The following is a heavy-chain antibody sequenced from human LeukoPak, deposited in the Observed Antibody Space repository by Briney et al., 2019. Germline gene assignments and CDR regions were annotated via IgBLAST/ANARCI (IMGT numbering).Heavy chain of an antibody. CDR2: IKSDGSST. Sequence: GGSLRLSCAASGFTFSRYWMHWVRPAPGKGLVWVSCIKSDGSSTSIADSAKGRFTISRDSAKNTVYLQMNSLRAEDTAVYYCVRDNRSYNFDYWGQGTLVTVSS. D-gene: IGHD1-26*01. V-gene: IGHV3-74*01. CDR3: VRDNRSYNFDY. CDR1: GFTFSRYW. J-gene: IGHJ4*02.